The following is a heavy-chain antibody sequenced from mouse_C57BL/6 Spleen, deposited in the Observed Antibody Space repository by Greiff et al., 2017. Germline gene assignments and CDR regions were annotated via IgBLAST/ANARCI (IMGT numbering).Heavy chain of an antibody. V-gene: IGHV5-9*01. D-gene: IGHD1-2*01. CDR1: GFTFSSYT. CDR2: IIGGGGNT. Sequence: EVQRVESGGGLVKPGGSLKLSCAASGFTFSSYTMPWVRQTPEQRLEWVATIIGGGGNTSYPDSVKGRFTIPRDNARKPLYLQMSSLRSEDTALYYCARLHWYFDVWGTGTTVTVSS. CDR3: ARLHWYFDV. J-gene: IGHJ1*03.